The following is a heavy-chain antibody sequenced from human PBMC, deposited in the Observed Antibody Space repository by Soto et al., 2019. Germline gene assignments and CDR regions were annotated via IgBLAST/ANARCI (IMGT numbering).Heavy chain of an antibody. D-gene: IGHD2-2*01. Sequence: QVQLQQWGAGLLKPSETLSLTCAVDGGSFSGYYWSWIRQPPGKGLEWIGEINHSGSTNYNPSLKSRVTISIDTSKNQCSLKLSSVTAADTAVYYCARGRVVVVPAARQSFDYWGQGTLVTVSS. CDR1: GGSFSGYY. CDR3: ARGRVVVVPAARQSFDY. V-gene: IGHV4-34*01. CDR2: INHSGST. J-gene: IGHJ4*02.